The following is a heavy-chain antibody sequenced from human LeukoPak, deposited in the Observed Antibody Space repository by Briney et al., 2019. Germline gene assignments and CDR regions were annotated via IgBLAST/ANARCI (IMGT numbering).Heavy chain of an antibody. CDR3: ARARIAARPVGWFDP. D-gene: IGHD6-6*01. CDR2: IYYSGST. J-gene: IGHJ5*02. CDR1: GGSISSSSYY. Sequence: PSETLSLACTVSGGSISSSSYYWGWIRQPPGKGLEWIGSIYYSGSTYYNPSLKSRVTISVDTSKNQFSLKLSSVTAADTAVYYCARARIAARPVGWFDPWGQGTLVTVSP. V-gene: IGHV4-39*07.